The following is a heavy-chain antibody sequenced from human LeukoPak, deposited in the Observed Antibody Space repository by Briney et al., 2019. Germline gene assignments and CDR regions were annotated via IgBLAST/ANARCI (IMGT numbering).Heavy chain of an antibody. CDR2: ISTGGTTK. Sequence: GGSLRLSCVASGFTFNNYEMNWVRQAPGKGLQWVSCISTGGTTKYYADSVKGRFTISRDNAKNSLFLQMNSLRADDTAVYYCARSFDIWGQGTMVTVSS. CDR1: GFTFNNYE. CDR3: ARSFDI. J-gene: IGHJ3*02. V-gene: IGHV3-48*03.